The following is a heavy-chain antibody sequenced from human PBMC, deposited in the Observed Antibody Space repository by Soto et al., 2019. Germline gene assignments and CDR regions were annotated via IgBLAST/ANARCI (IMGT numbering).Heavy chain of an antibody. D-gene: IGHD2-8*01. Sequence: GGSLRLSCAASGFTFSSYGMHWVRQAPGKGLEWVAVIWYDGSNKYYADSVKGRFTISRDNSKNTLYLQMNSLRAEDTAVYDCARDLRGYCTNGVCYPGGGVYYYYGMDVWGQGTTVTVSS. J-gene: IGHJ6*02. CDR3: ARDLRGYCTNGVCYPGGGVYYYYGMDV. V-gene: IGHV3-33*01. CDR2: IWYDGSNK. CDR1: GFTFSSYG.